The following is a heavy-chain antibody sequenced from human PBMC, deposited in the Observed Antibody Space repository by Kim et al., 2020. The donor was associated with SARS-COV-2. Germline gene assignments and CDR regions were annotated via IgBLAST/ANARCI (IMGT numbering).Heavy chain of an antibody. CDR2: INHSGST. CDR3: ARGRRDYGSGSYYILVPFDY. J-gene: IGHJ4*02. D-gene: IGHD3-10*01. Sequence: SETLSLTCAVYGGSLSGYYWSWIRQPPGKGLEWIGEINHSGSTNYNPSLKSRVTISVDTSKNQFSLKLSSVTAADTAVYYCARGRRDYGSGSYYILVPFDYWGQGTLVTVSS. V-gene: IGHV4-34*01. CDR1: GGSLSGYY.